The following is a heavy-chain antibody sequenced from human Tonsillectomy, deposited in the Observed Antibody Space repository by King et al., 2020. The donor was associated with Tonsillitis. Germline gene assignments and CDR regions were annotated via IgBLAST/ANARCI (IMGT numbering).Heavy chain of an antibody. CDR3: AKVNYDILTHFDY. D-gene: IGHD3-9*01. V-gene: IGHV3-23*04. CDR1: GFVFGNYV. J-gene: IGHJ4*02. CDR2: ISGSGVST. Sequence: QLVQSGGGLVQPGGSRRLSCAASGFVFGNYVMNWVRQAPGKGLEWVSTISGSGVSTYYADSVKGRFTISRDNSKNTLYLQMNGLRAEDTAVYYCAKVNYDILTHFDYWGQGTLVTVSS.